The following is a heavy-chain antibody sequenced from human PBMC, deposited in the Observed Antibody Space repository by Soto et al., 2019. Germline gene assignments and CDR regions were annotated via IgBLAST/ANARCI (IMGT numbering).Heavy chain of an antibody. D-gene: IGHD3-10*01. CDR1: GGSVSSGSYY. J-gene: IGHJ5*02. CDR3: ARGSYYYGSGSYYVWFDP. V-gene: IGHV4-61*01. CDR2: IYYSGST. Sequence: SETLSLTCTVSGGSVSSGSYYWSWIRQPPGKGLEWIGYIYYSGSTNYNPSLKSRVTISVDTSKNQFSLKLSSVTAADTAVYYCARGSYYYGSGSYYVWFDPWGQGTLVTVSS.